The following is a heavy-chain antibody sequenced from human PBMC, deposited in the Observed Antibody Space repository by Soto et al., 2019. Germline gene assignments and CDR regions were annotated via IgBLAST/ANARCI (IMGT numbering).Heavy chain of an antibody. CDR3: ARSECTSTSCSYYYGMDV. Sequence: PSETLSLTCTVSGGSISSTSYYWGWIRQPPGKGLEWIGSMSYSGSTQYNPSLESRVTISVDTSKNQFSLKLSSVTAADTAVYYCARSECTSTSCSYYYGMDVWAQGTTVPVSS. CDR2: MSYSGST. V-gene: IGHV4-39*01. D-gene: IGHD2-2*01. J-gene: IGHJ6*02. CDR1: GGSISSTSYY.